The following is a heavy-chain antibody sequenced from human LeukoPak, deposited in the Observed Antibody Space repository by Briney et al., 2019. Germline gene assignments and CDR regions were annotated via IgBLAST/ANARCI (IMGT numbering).Heavy chain of an antibody. CDR3: ARKMYGDYFFDH. Sequence: PGGSLRLSCAASGFTFNTYSMNWVRQAPGKGLEWVSYIGGSSATIYYADSVKGRFTISRDNAKNSLYLQMNSLRAEDTAIYYCARKMYGDYFFDHWGQGTLVTVSS. J-gene: IGHJ4*02. D-gene: IGHD4-17*01. CDR2: IGGSSATI. V-gene: IGHV3-48*01. CDR1: GFTFNTYS.